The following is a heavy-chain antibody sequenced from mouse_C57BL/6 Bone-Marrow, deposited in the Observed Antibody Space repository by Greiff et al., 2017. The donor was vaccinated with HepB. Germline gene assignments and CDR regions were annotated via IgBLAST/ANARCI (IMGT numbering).Heavy chain of an antibody. J-gene: IGHJ1*03. CDR2: INPNYGTT. CDR3: AMGGYCVKWYFDV. D-gene: IGHD2-3*01. CDR1: GYSFTDYN. Sequence: VQLQQSGPELVKPGASVKISCKASGYSFTDYNMNWVKQSNGKSLEWIGVINPNYGTTSYNQKFKGKATLTVDKSSSTAYMQLNSLTSEDSAVYYCAMGGYCVKWYFDVWGTGTTVTVSS. V-gene: IGHV1-39*01.